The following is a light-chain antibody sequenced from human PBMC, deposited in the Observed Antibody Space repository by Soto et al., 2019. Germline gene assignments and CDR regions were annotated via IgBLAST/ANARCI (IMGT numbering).Light chain of an antibody. CDR1: SSDVGGYNY. CDR3: SSDKSSSRV. CDR2: DVS. V-gene: IGLV2-14*01. J-gene: IGLJ2*01. Sequence: QSVLTQPASVSGSPGQSITISCIGTSSDVGGYNYVSWYQQHPGKAPKLMIYDVSNRPSGVSNRFSGSKSGNTASLTISGLHAEDEDDYDCSSDKSSSRVFGGGTELTVL.